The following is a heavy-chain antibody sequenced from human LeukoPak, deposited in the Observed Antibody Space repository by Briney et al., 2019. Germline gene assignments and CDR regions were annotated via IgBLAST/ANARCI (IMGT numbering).Heavy chain of an antibody. V-gene: IGHV4-31*03. CDR3: ARGDDSRWRLVDY. CDR2: IYYSGST. Sequence: SQTLSLTCTVSGGSISSGGYYWSWIRQYPGKGLEWIGYIYYSGSTYYNPSLKSRVTISVDTSKNQFSLKLSSVTAADTAVYYCARGDDSRWRLVDYWGQGTLVTVSS. D-gene: IGHD3-22*01. J-gene: IGHJ4*02. CDR1: GGSISSGGYY.